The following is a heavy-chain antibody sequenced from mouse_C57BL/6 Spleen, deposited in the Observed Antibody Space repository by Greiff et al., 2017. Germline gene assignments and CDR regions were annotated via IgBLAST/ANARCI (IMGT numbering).Heavy chain of an antibody. J-gene: IGHJ3*01. V-gene: IGHV1-15*01. CDR2: IDPETGGT. CDR3: TRNFPPWFAY. CDR1: GYTFTDYE. Sequence: VQLQQSGAELVRPGASVTLSCKASGYTFTDYEMHWVKQTPVHGLEWIGAIDPETGGTAYNQKFKGKAILTADKSSSTAYMELRSLTSEDSAVYYCTRNFPPWFAYWGQGTLVTVSA.